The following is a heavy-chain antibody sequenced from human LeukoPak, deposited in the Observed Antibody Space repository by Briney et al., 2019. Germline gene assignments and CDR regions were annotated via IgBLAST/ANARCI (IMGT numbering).Heavy chain of an antibody. CDR2: ISGSGGST. CDR3: RVWVESDQTDY. Sequence: SGGSLRLSCAASGFTFSSYAMSWVRQAPGKGLEWVSAISGSGGSTYYADSVKGRFTISRDNSKNTLYLQMNSLRAEDTAVYYCRVWVESDQTDYWGQGTLVTVSS. D-gene: IGHD3-3*01. CDR1: GFTFSSYA. V-gene: IGHV3-23*01. J-gene: IGHJ4*02.